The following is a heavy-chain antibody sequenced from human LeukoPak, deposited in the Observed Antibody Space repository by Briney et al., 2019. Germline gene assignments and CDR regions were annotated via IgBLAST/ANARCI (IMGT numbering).Heavy chain of an antibody. Sequence: SETLSLTCSVSGVSISTHYWSWIRQPPGKGLEWIGYIYDTGGTHYSPSLMSRLTMSLDTSKNQFSLKLTSVTAADTATYYCARHSDAPGKTYYYGMDVWGQGTTVTVSS. CDR3: ARHSDAPGKTYYYGMDV. J-gene: IGHJ6*02. CDR1: GVSISTHY. V-gene: IGHV4-59*08. D-gene: IGHD3-10*01. CDR2: IYDTGGT.